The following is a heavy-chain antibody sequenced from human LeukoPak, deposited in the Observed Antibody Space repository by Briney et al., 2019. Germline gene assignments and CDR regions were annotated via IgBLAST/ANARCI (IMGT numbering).Heavy chain of an antibody. J-gene: IGHJ3*02. Sequence: ASVKVSFKASDYTLTTYSISWVRQAPGQGLEWMGWISGYNGNTYYAQKFQGRVTMTTDTSTSTAYMELRSLRSDDTAVYYCAREEGAPIAAANIWGLGTMVTVSS. V-gene: IGHV1-18*01. CDR2: ISGYNGNT. CDR1: DYTLTTYS. CDR3: AREEGAPIAAANI. D-gene: IGHD6-13*01.